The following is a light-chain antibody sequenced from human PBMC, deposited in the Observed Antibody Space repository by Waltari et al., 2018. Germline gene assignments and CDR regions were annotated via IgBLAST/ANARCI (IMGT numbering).Light chain of an antibody. V-gene: IGLV4-69*01. CDR3: QTGGHGTWV. CDR2: VNSDGSH. CDR1: SGHSSNV. J-gene: IGLJ3*02. Sequence: QLVLTQSPSASASLGASVKLTCTLSSGHSSNVIAWLQQQPEKGPRYLMKVNSDGSHSKGDEIPDRFSGSSSGAARYLTLSSLQSEDEADYYCQTGGHGTWVFGGGTKLTVL.